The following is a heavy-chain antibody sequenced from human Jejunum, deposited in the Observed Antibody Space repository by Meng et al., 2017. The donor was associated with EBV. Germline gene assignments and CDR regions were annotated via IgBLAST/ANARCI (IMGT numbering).Heavy chain of an antibody. Sequence: LVESGGGVKEPGSSVKVSCKASGGTFTNYAFSWVRQAPGQGLEWIGGVIPIFGTANYAQKFQGRVTLTADKSTSTAYMQLSSLRSEDTAVYYCARSFGGVLADSFDYWGQGTLVTVSS. CDR3: ARSFGGVLADSFDY. V-gene: IGHV1-69*06. CDR1: GGTFTNYA. J-gene: IGHJ4*02. CDR2: VIPIFGTA. D-gene: IGHD3-16*02.